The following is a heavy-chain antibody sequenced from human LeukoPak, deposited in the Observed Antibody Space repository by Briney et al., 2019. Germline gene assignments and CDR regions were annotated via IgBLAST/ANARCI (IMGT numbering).Heavy chain of an antibody. CDR2: INPSGGST. V-gene: IGHV1-46*01. D-gene: IGHD6-13*01. CDR3: AREFGSSSWYNWFDP. J-gene: IGHJ5*02. CDR1: GYTFTTYY. Sequence: ASVKVSCKASGYTFTTYYMHWVRQAPGQGLEWMGIINPSGGSTSYAQNFQGRVTMTRDTSTNTVYMELRSLRSEDTAVYYCAREFGSSSWYNWFDPWGQGTLVTVSS.